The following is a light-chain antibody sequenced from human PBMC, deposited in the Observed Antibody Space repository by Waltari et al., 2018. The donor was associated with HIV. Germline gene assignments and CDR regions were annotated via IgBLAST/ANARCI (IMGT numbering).Light chain of an antibody. CDR3: LLSYSGARV. CDR1: TGDVTTGQY. J-gene: IGLJ3*02. CDR2: DTT. V-gene: IGLV7-46*01. Sequence: QAVVTQEPSLTVSPGGTVARTCGSSTGDVTTGQYAYGFQQMPGQAPRTLIYDTTHKHSSTPARFSGSLPGGKAALTLSGAQPEDEAEYYCLLSYSGARVFGGGTKLTVL.